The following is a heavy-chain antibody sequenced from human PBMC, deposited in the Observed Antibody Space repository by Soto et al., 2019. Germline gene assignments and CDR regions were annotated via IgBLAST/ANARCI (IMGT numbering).Heavy chain of an antibody. Sequence: SXTLSLACAVYGGPFSGYYWSWIRQPPGKGLEWIGEINHSGSTNYNPSLKSRVTISVDTSKNQFSLKLSSVTAADTAVYYCARGRAAAGNHFDYWGQGTLVTVSS. V-gene: IGHV4-34*01. CDR2: INHSGST. CDR1: GGPFSGYY. J-gene: IGHJ4*02. CDR3: ARGRAAAGNHFDY. D-gene: IGHD6-13*01.